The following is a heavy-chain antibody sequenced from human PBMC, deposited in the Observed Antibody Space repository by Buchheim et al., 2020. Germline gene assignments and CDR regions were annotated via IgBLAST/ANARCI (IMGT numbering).Heavy chain of an antibody. CDR3: ARKDSYYYYGMYV. V-gene: IGHV3-30-3*01. D-gene: IGHD3-22*01. J-gene: IGHJ6*02. CDR2: ISYDGSNK. Sequence: QVQLVESGGGVVQPGRSLRLSCAASGFTFSSYAMHWVRLAPAKGLEWVAVISYDGSNKYYADSVKGRFTISRDNSKSTLYLQMNSLKDEKTAVYYCARKDSYYYYGMYVWGQGTT. CDR1: GFTFSSYA.